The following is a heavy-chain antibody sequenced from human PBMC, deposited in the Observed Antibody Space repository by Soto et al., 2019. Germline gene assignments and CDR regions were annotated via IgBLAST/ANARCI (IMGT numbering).Heavy chain of an antibody. V-gene: IGHV3-21*05. CDR3: ARDLEYSSGWADDY. J-gene: IGHJ4*02. Sequence: EVQLVESGGGLVQPGGSLRLSCAASGFTFSSYSMNWVRQAPGKGLEWVSYISSSSSYIYYADSVKGRFTISRDNAKNSLYLQMNSLRAEDTAVYYCARDLEYSSGWADDYWGQGTLVTVSS. D-gene: IGHD6-19*01. CDR1: GFTFSSYS. CDR2: ISSSSSYI.